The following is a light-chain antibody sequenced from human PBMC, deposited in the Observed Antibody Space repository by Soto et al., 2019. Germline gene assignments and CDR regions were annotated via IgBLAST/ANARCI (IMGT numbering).Light chain of an antibody. Sequence: QLVLSQEPSVSGTPGQRVAMACSGGNSNIGKNTVNWYRQVPGTAPQLLIYSDTLRSFGIPDRFSASKSDTSASLAIGGLQSDHEALYFCAAWDDSLNGLVFGGGTQLTVL. CDR3: AAWDDSLNGLV. CDR1: NSNIGKNT. J-gene: IGLJ7*01. V-gene: IGLV1-44*01. CDR2: SDT.